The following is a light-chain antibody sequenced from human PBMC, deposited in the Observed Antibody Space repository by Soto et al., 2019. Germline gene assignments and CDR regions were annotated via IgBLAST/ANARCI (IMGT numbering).Light chain of an antibody. CDR2: EVT. CDR3: SSYAASXNFYFV. Sequence: QSALTQPPSASGSPGQSFTISCTGTSSDVGGYNYVSWYQQYPGRAPKLMIYEVTKRPSGVPDRFSGSKSGNTASLTVSGLQAEDEADYYCSSYAASXNFYFVFGGGTKVTXL. CDR1: SSDVGGYNY. V-gene: IGLV2-8*01. J-gene: IGLJ3*02.